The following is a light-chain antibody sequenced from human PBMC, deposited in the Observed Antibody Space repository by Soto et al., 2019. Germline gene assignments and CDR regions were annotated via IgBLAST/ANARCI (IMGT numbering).Light chain of an antibody. V-gene: IGLV2-14*01. CDR3: SSYTNLNTVV. J-gene: IGLJ2*01. CDR1: SSDVGGYNY. Sequence: QSALTQPASVSGSPGQSITISCTGTSSDVGGYNYVSWYQQHPGKAPKLMIYEVDNRPSGVSNRFSGSKSGNTASLTISGLQAEDEADYYCSSYTNLNTVVFGGGTKLTVL. CDR2: EVD.